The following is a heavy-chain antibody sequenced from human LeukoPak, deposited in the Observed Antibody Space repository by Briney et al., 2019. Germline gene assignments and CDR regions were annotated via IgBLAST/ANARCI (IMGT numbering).Heavy chain of an antibody. J-gene: IGHJ4*02. CDR2: ISAYNGNT. D-gene: IGHD4-17*01. Sequence: ASVKVSCKASGYTFTRYGISWVRQAPGQGLEWMGWISAYNGNTNYAQKVQGRVTMTTDTSTTTAYMELRSLRSDDTAVYYCATLVEATVTRPLDYWGQGTLVTVSS. V-gene: IGHV1-18*01. CDR1: GYTFTRYG. CDR3: ATLVEATVTRPLDY.